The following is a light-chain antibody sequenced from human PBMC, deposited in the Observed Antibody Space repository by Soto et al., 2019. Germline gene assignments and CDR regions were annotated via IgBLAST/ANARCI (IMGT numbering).Light chain of an antibody. CDR3: QPLNSYPALT. CDR2: AAS. V-gene: IGKV1-9*01. CDR1: QGISSY. J-gene: IGKJ4*01. Sequence: DIQLTQSPSFLSASVGDRVTITCRASQGISSYLAWYQQKPGKAPKLLIYAASTLQSGVPSRFSGSGSGTEFTLTISSLQPEEFATYYCQPLNSYPALTCGGGTKVEIK.